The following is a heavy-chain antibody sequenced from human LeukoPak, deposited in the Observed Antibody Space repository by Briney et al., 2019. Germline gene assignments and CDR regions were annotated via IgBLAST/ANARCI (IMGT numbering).Heavy chain of an antibody. CDR1: GYTFTGYY. J-gene: IGHJ6*01. CDR2: INPNSGGP. V-gene: IGHV1-2*02. Sequence: ASVKVSCKASGYTFTGYYIHWVRQPPGQGLEWMGWINPNSGGPNYAQKFQGRGTITRDTSISTAYMELSRLRSDDTAVYYCARERMGIVVVQAAVKYYYYGMDVWGQGTRVSVSS. D-gene: IGHD2-2*03. CDR3: ARERMGIVVVQAAVKYYYYGMDV.